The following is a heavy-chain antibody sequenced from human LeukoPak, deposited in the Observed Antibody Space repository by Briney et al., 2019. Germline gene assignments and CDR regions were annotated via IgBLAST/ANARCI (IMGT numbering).Heavy chain of an antibody. CDR1: GFTFSSYA. J-gene: IGHJ6*02. V-gene: IGHV3-23*01. CDR2: ITDSGGST. CDR3: AKGDGDYNYYYYGMDV. D-gene: IGHD4-17*01. Sequence: GGSLRLSCAASGFTFSSYAMGWVRQAPGKGLEWVSAITDSGGSTYYADSVKGRFTISRDNSKNTLFLQMNSLRAEDTAVYYCAKGDGDYNYYYYGMDVWGQGTTVTVSS.